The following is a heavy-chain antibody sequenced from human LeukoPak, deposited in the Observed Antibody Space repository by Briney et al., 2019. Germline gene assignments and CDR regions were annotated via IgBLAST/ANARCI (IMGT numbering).Heavy chain of an antibody. CDR1: GFTFSSYG. J-gene: IGHJ4*02. CDR2: ISYDGSNK. Sequence: PGGSLRLSCAASGFTFSSYGMHWVRQAPGKGLEWVAVISYDGSNKYYADSVKGRFTISRDNSKNTLYLQMNSLRAEDTAVYYCARVWSYCSGGSCYLAYWGQGTLVTVSS. V-gene: IGHV3-30*03. D-gene: IGHD2-15*01. CDR3: ARVWSYCSGGSCYLAY.